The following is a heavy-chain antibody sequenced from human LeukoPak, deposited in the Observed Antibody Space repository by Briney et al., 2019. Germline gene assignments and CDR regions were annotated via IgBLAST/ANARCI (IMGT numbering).Heavy chain of an antibody. J-gene: IGHJ4*02. V-gene: IGHV3-21*01. Sequence: PGGSLRLSCAASGFTFSAYSMNWVRQAPGKGLEWVSSISSSSSYIYYADSVKGRFTISRDNAKNSLYLQMNSLRAEDTAVYYCASEPGRDGYNRPVGYFDYWGQGTLVTVSS. CDR3: ASEPGRDGYNRPVGYFDY. CDR2: ISSSSSYI. CDR1: GFTFSAYS. D-gene: IGHD5-24*01.